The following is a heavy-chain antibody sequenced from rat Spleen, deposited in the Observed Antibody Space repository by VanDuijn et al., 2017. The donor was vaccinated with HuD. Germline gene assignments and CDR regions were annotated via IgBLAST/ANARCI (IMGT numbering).Heavy chain of an antibody. V-gene: IGHV3-3*01. CDR3: ARGRVYWYFDF. D-gene: IGHD1-11*01. J-gene: IGHJ1*01. CDR2: INSAGST. CDR1: GYSISSAYR. Sequence: EVQLQESGPGLVKPSQSLSLTCSVTGYSISSAYRWNWIRKFPGNKLEWMGYINSAGSTNYNPSLKSRISITRDTSKNQFFLQVNSVTTEDTATYYCARGRVYWYFDFWGPGTMVTVSS.